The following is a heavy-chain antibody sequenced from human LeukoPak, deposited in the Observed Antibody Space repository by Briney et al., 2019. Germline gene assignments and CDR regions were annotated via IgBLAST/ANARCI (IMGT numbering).Heavy chain of an antibody. CDR1: GGSISSYY. CDR2: IHYSGST. Sequence: PSETLSLTCTVSGGSISSYYWSWIRQPPGKGLEWIGYIHYSGSTNYNPSLKSRVTISVDTSKNQFSLKLSSVTAADTAVYYCARERGVRGYYYYYYMDVWGKGTTVTVSS. D-gene: IGHD3-10*01. J-gene: IGHJ6*03. CDR3: ARERGVRGYYYYYYMDV. V-gene: IGHV4-59*12.